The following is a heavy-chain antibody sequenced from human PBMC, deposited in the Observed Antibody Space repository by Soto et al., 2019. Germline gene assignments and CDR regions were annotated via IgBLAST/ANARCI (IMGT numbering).Heavy chain of an antibody. CDR2: ISYDGSNK. CDR3: ARGPLLDYDILTGYYNYFDY. J-gene: IGHJ4*02. D-gene: IGHD3-9*01. Sequence: GGSLRLSCAASGFTFSSYAMLWVRQAPGKGLEWVAVISYDGSNKYYADSVKGRFTISRDNSKNTLYLQMNSLRAEDTAVYYCARGPLLDYDILTGYYNYFDYWGQGTLVTVSS. CDR1: GFTFSSYA. V-gene: IGHV3-30*04.